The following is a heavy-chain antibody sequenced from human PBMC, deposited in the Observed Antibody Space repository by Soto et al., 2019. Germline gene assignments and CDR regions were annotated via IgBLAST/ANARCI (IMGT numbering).Heavy chain of an antibody. CDR3: ARGDFFYNYYYHYMDV. CDR2: IKQDGSEK. D-gene: IGHD2-21*02. Sequence: GGSLRLSCAASGFTFSSHWMTWVRQAPGKGLEWVANIKQDGSEKYYVDSVKGRFTISRDNAQNLLFLQMNSLRAEDTAVYYCARGDFFYNYYYHYMDVWGKGTTVTVSS. V-gene: IGHV3-7*01. CDR1: GFTFSSHW. J-gene: IGHJ6*03.